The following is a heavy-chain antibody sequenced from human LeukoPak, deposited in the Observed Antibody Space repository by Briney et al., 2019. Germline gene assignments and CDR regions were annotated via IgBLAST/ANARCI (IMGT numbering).Heavy chain of an antibody. V-gene: IGHV1-18*01. Sequence: ASVKVSCKPSGYTFTDHVLSWVRPAPGQGREWMGWISIFDGDTNYAQKFQGRGTITTETSPNTAHLDMRSLRADETPTFYCAIDLAFLPVPAANGWLEPWG. CDR3: AIDLAFLPVPAANGWLEP. CDR2: ISIFDGDT. D-gene: IGHD3/OR15-3a*01. J-gene: IGHJ5*02. CDR1: GYTFTDHV.